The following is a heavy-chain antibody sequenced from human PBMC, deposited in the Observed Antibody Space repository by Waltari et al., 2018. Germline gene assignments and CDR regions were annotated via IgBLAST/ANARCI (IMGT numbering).Heavy chain of an antibody. Sequence: QVQLVQSGAEVEKPGASVKVSCKAIGYTFTRYGISWVRQAPGQGLEWMGGIIPILGIANYAQKFQGRVTITADKSTSTAYMELSSLRSEDTAVYYCAREWGDYAGWFDPWGQGTLVTVSS. CDR1: GYTFTRYG. CDR2: IIPILGIA. D-gene: IGHD4-17*01. CDR3: AREWGDYAGWFDP. J-gene: IGHJ5*02. V-gene: IGHV1-69*10.